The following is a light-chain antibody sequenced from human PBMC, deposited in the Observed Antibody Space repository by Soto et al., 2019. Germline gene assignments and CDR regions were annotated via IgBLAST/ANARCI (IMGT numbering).Light chain of an antibody. CDR2: SNN. CDR3: AAWDDSLSGYV. CDR1: SNNVGSNY. V-gene: IGLV1-47*02. Sequence: QSVLTQPPSASGTPGQWVTISCSGSSNNVGSNYIYWYHQLPGTAPKLLIYSNNQRPSGVPDRFSGSKSGTSASLAISGLRSEDEADYYCAAWDDSLSGYVFGTGTKVTVL. J-gene: IGLJ1*01.